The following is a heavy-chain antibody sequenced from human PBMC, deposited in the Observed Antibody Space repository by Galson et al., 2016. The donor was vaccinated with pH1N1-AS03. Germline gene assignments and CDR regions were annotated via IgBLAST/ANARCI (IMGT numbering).Heavy chain of an antibody. CDR3: ARDMIPYYYDSSSYYPHYFDY. CDR2: IKQDGSDK. V-gene: IGHV3-7*01. CDR1: GFPFSGYW. J-gene: IGHJ4*02. D-gene: IGHD3-22*01. Sequence: SLRLSCAASGFPFSGYWMTWVRQAAGKGLEWVASIKQDGSDKHYVDYVKGRFTISKDNAKNSLYLQMDSLRAEDTAVYYCARDMIPYYYDSSSYYPHYFDYWGQGTLVTVSS.